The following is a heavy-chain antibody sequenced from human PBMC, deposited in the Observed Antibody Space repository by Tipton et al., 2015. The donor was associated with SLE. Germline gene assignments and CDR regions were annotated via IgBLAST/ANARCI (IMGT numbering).Heavy chain of an antibody. Sequence: TLSLTCTVSGGSISSSYHYWGWVRQPPGKGLEWIAEIIHSGVTNYNPSLRSRVTISVDMSKNQVSLRLSSVTAADTAVYYCAREAGITGTRGAFGKWGQGTMVTVSS. D-gene: IGHD1-20*01. CDR2: IIHSGVT. J-gene: IGHJ3*02. V-gene: IGHV4-39*07. CDR1: GGSISSSYHY. CDR3: AREAGITGTRGAFGK.